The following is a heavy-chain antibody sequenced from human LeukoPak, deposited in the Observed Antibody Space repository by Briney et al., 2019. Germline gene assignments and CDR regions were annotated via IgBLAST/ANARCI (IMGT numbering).Heavy chain of an antibody. D-gene: IGHD6-19*01. CDR1: GFNFDDYA. CDR3: ARAPEWLIFDY. CDR2: IYSGGST. V-gene: IGHV3-53*04. Sequence: PGGSLRLSCAAPGFNFDDYAIHWVRQAPGKGLEWVSVIYSGGSTYYADSVKGRFTISRHNSKNTLYLQMNSLRAEDTAVYYCARAPEWLIFDYWGQGALVTVSS. J-gene: IGHJ4*02.